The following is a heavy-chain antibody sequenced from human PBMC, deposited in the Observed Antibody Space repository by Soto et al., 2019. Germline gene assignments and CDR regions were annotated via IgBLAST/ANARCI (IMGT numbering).Heavy chain of an antibody. V-gene: IGHV5-51*01. CDR3: ARKDKRGYSNSSDP. CDR2: IFPSDSDT. D-gene: IGHD2-21*02. Sequence: LKISCRTSGYKFTSYWIAWVRQMPGKGLEWMGIIFPSDSDTRYSPSFQGQVTISADRSTSTVFLQWASLKASDTAVYFCARKDKRGYSNSSDPWGQGTMVTVYS. CDR1: GYKFTSYW. J-gene: IGHJ5*02.